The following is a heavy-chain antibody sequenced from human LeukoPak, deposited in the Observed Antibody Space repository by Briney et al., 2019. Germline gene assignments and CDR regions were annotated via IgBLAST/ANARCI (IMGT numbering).Heavy chain of an antibody. V-gene: IGHV3-48*01. CDR3: ARARTSGSHDFDY. Sequence: GGSLRLSCTASGFTFSIYSMNWVRQAPGEGLEWVSFISTSGTTTYYADSVKGRFTISRDNADNSLFLQMSSLRAEDTAVYYCARARTSGSHDFDYWGQGTLVTVSS. D-gene: IGHD3-10*01. CDR2: ISTSGTTT. CDR1: GFTFSIYS. J-gene: IGHJ4*02.